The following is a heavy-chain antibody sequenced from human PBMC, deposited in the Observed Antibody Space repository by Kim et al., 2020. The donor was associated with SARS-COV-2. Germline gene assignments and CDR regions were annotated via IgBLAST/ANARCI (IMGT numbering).Heavy chain of an antibody. CDR2: INSDGSST. V-gene: IGHV3-74*01. D-gene: IGHD6-19*01. CDR1: GFTFSNFW. Sequence: GGSLRLSCAASGFTFSNFWMGWVRQAPGKGLVWVARINSDGSSTAYADSVKGRFTISRDNAMDTVYLQMNSMNVEYASVYYCARAVPASNCFDSWGQGTLVTVSS. CDR3: ARAVPASNCFDS. J-gene: IGHJ5*01.